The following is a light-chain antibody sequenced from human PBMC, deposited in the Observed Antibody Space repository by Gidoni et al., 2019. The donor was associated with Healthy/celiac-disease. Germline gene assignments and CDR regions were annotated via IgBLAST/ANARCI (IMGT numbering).Light chain of an antibody. Sequence: SYELTPPPSVSVSPGQTARITCSGDALPKQHAYGYQQKPGQATVLVIYKDSERPSGIPERFSGSSSGTTVTLTISGVQAEDEADYYCQSAYSSGTYVFGTGTKVTVL. V-gene: IGLV3-25*03. CDR3: QSAYSSGTYV. CDR2: KDS. CDR1: ALPKQH. J-gene: IGLJ1*01.